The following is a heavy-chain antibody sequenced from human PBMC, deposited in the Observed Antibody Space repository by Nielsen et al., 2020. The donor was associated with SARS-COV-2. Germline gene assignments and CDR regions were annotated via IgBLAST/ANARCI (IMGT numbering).Heavy chain of an antibody. D-gene: IGHD3-16*02. V-gene: IGHV2-5*01. J-gene: IGHJ4*02. Sequence: RQAPGKALEWLALIYWNDDKRYSPSLKSRLTITKDTSKNQVVLTMTNMDPVDTATYYCARISYDYVWGSYRYSPWILFDYWGQGTLVTVSS. CDR3: ARISYDYVWGSYRYSPWILFDY. CDR2: IYWNDDK.